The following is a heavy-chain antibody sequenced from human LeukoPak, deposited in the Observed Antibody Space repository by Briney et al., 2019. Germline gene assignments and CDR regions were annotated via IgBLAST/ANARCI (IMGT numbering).Heavy chain of an antibody. CDR3: ARSGSGYLRYYFDY. V-gene: IGHV4-39*07. CDR2: MYSSGST. CDR1: GGSISSSSYY. Sequence: SETLSLTCTVSGGSISSSSYYWGWIRQPPGKGLEWIGNMYSSGSTYYNPPLKSRVTISVDTSKNQFSLKLSSVTAADTAVYYSARSGSGYLRYYFDYWGQGTLVTVSS. J-gene: IGHJ4*02. D-gene: IGHD5-12*01.